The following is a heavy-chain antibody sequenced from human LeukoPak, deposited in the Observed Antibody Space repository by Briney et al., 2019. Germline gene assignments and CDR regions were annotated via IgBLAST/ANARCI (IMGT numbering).Heavy chain of an antibody. V-gene: IGHV4-39*07. J-gene: IGHJ4*02. CDR3: ARDYPGGYGDSKGPPDY. Sequence: SETLSLTCTVSGGSISSSSYYWGWIRQPPGKGLEWIGSIYYSGSTYYNPSLKSRVTISVDTSKNQFSLKLSSVTAADTAVYYCARDYPGGYGDSKGPPDYWGQGTLVTVSS. CDR1: GGSISSSSYY. CDR2: IYYSGST. D-gene: IGHD4-17*01.